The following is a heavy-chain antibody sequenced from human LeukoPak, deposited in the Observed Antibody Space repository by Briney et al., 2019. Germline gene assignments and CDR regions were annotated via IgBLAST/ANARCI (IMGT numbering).Heavy chain of an antibody. V-gene: IGHV4-59*08. J-gene: IGHJ6*03. CDR1: GDSISSSS. Sequence: PSETLSLTCSVSGDSISSSSWTWIRQSPGKGLESLGYISNDGKTKYKSSFEGRVTMSVDTSKSQFSLTLSFVTAAGTAVYYCARRIFSGKFRHLLYSYMDVWGKGTTVIVS. CDR3: ARRIFSGKFRHLLYSYMDV. CDR2: ISNDGKT. D-gene: IGHD2/OR15-2a*01.